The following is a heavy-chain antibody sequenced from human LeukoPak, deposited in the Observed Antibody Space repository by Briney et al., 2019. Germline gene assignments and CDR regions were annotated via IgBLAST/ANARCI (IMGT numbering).Heavy chain of an antibody. CDR2: INPNSGGT. J-gene: IGHJ5*02. CDR3: ARAPGSGSYYWGAWFDP. D-gene: IGHD3-10*01. CDR1: GYTFTGYY. V-gene: IGHV1-2*02. Sequence: ASVKVSCKASGYTFTGYYMHWVRQAPGQGLEWMGWINPNSGGTNYAQKFQGRVTMTRDTSTSTVYMELSSLRSEDAAVYYCARAPGSGSYYWGAWFDPWGQGTLVTVSS.